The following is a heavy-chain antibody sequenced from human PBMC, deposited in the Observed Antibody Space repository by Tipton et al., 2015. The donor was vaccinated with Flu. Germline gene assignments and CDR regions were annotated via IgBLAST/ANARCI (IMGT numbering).Heavy chain of an antibody. J-gene: IGHJ4*02. CDR2: ISGYNGRT. Sequence: QVQLVQSGAEVKKPGASVKVSCKASGYMFTGYGITWVRQAPGQGLESMGWISGYNGRTKYSEKFQGRVTFTTDTSTSTVYMDLRSLTSDDTAPYYCARDDSGNSSPAAYWGQGTLVIV. CDR1: GYMFTGYG. V-gene: IGHV1-18*01. D-gene: IGHD1-26*01. CDR3: ARDDSGNSSPAAY.